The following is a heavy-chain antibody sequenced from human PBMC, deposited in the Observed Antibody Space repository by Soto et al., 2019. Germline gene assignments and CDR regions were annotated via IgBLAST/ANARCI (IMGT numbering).Heavy chain of an antibody. Sequence: EVQVLESGGAVVYPTGSLRLSCSASGFNFTNHVINWVRQAPGKGLEWVSSISNSDDVGFYADSVRGRFIVSRDISTNSVFLQMNFLRVEDTAIYYCAKTVGATKLEDYWGQGTLVNVSS. CDR3: AKTVGATKLEDY. CDR1: GFNFTNHV. J-gene: IGHJ4*02. D-gene: IGHD1-26*01. V-gene: IGHV3-23*01. CDR2: ISNSDDVG.